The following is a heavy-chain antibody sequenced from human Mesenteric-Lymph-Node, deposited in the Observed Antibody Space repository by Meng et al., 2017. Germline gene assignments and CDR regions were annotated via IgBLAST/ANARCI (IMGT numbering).Heavy chain of an antibody. CDR1: GFTFSDYY. CDR3: ARDRLSSGWFDY. Sequence: GESLKISCAASGFTFSDYYMSWIRQAPGKGLEWVSYISSSGSTIYYADSVKGRFTISRDNAKNSLYLQMNSLRAEDTAVYYCARDRLSSGWFDYWGQGTLVTVSS. J-gene: IGHJ4*02. V-gene: IGHV3-11*04. CDR2: ISSSGSTI. D-gene: IGHD6-19*01.